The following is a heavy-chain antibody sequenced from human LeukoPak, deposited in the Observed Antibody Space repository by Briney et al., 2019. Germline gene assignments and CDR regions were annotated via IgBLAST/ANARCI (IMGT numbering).Heavy chain of an antibody. CDR3: ARGVRGVVDI. CDR1: GGSLSSYY. V-gene: IGHV4-59*01. D-gene: IGHD3-10*01. J-gene: IGHJ3*02. CDR2: IYYSGST. Sequence: SETLSLTCTVSGGSLSSYYWSWLRQPPGKGLEWIGYIYYSGSTNYNPSLKSRVTISVDTSKNQFSLKLSSVTAADTAVYYCARGVRGVVDIWGQGTMVTVSS.